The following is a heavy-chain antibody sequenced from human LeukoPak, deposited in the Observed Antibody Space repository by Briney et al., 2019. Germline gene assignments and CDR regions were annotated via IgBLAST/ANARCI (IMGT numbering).Heavy chain of an antibody. CDR1: GFTLSSTYW. CDR2: INSDGRRT. V-gene: IGHV3-74*01. D-gene: IGHD3-10*01. Sequence: GGSLRLSCAVSGFTLSSTYWMHWVRQAPGKGLVWVSRINSDGRRTNYADSVKGRFTISRDNTKNTLYLQMTSLSAEDTAVYYCARGKKGGESSEIDYWGQGARVTVSS. J-gene: IGHJ4*02. CDR3: ARGKKGGESSEIDY.